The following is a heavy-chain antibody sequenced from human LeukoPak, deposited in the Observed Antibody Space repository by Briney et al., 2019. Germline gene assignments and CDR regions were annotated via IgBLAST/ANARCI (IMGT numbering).Heavy chain of an antibody. CDR3: ASSVDSGWGYYMDV. CDR1: GGSISSYY. CDR2: IYTSGST. J-gene: IGHJ6*03. V-gene: IGHV4-4*07. D-gene: IGHD6-19*01. Sequence: SETLSLTCTVSGGSISSYYWSWIRQPAGKGLEWIGRIYTSGSTNYNPSLKSRVTMSVDTSKNQFSLKLSSVTAADTAVYYCASSVDSGWGYYMDVWGKGTTVTVSS.